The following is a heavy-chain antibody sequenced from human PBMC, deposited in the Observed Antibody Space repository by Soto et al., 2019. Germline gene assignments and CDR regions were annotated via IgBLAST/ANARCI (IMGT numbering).Heavy chain of an antibody. CDR2: INGGNGNT. J-gene: IGHJ4*02. V-gene: IGHV1-3*05. CDR1: GYTFTSYA. D-gene: IGHD1-20*01. Sequence: QVQLVQSGAEEKKPGASVKVSCKASGYTFTSYAMHWVRQAPGQRLEWMGWINGGNGNTKYSQKFQGRVTITRDTAASTAYMGLSSLRSEDTAVYYCARGITLAIPLDYWGQGSLVTVSS. CDR3: ARGITLAIPLDY.